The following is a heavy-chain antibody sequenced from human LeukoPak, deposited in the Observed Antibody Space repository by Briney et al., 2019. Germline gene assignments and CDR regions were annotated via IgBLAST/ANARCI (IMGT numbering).Heavy chain of an antibody. D-gene: IGHD2-15*01. CDR2: IYYSGST. V-gene: IGHV4-39*07. Sequence: SETLSLTCTVSGGSISSSSYYWGWIRQPPGKGLEWNGSIYYSGSTYYNPSLKSRVTISVDTSKNQFSLKLSSVTAADTAVYYCARDRDSPNWFDPWGQGTLVTVSS. J-gene: IGHJ5*02. CDR3: ARDRDSPNWFDP. CDR1: GGSISSSSYY.